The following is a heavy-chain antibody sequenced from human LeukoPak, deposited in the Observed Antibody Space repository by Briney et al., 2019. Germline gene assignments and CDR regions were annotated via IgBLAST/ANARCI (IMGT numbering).Heavy chain of an antibody. J-gene: IGHJ4*02. CDR1: GYTLTELS. V-gene: IGHV1-18*01. Sequence: ASVKVSCKVSGYTLTELSMHWVRQAPGQGLEWMGWISAYNGNTNYAQKLQGRVTMTTDTSTSTAYMELRSLRSDDTAVYYCARITMIESNWGQGTLVTVSS. CDR3: ARITMIESN. CDR2: ISAYNGNT. D-gene: IGHD3-22*01.